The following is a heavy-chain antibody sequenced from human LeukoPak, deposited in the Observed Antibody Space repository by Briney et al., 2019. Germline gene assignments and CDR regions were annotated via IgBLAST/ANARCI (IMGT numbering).Heavy chain of an antibody. V-gene: IGHV3-21*01. CDR2: INSYSSDI. Sequence: GGSLRLSCATSGFTFSSYSMTWVRQAPGKGLDWVSSINSYSSDIYYADSVKGRSAISRDNAKNSLYLQMNSLRAEDTAVYYCARKRSPGAFDIWGQGTMVTVSS. CDR3: ARKRSPGAFDI. CDR1: GFTFSSYS. J-gene: IGHJ3*02.